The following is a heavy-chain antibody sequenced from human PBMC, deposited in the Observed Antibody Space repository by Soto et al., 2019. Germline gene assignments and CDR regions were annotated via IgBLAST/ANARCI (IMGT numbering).Heavy chain of an antibody. Sequence: ASVTVSCKASGYTFTSYGISWVRQAPGQGLEWMGWISAYNGNTNYAQKLQGRVTMTTDTSTSTAYMELRSLRSDDTAVYYCARVKWVVPAAIVTDGMDVWGQGTTVTVSS. V-gene: IGHV1-18*04. D-gene: IGHD2-2*02. CDR1: GYTFTSYG. CDR2: ISAYNGNT. J-gene: IGHJ6*02. CDR3: ARVKWVVPAAIVTDGMDV.